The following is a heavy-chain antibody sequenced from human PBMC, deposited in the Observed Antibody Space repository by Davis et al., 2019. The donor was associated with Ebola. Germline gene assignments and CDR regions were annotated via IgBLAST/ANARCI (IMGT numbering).Heavy chain of an antibody. CDR1: GFTVSSNF. CDR3: ARERVYGSGSYLDY. V-gene: IGHV3-53*01. CDR2: IYSGGST. J-gene: IGHJ4*02. Sequence: GESLKISCAASGFTVSSNFLSWVRQAPGKGLEWVSVIYSGGSTYYADSVKGRFTISRDNSKNTLYLQMNSLRAEDTAVYYCARERVYGSGSYLDYWGQGTLVTVSS. D-gene: IGHD3-10*01.